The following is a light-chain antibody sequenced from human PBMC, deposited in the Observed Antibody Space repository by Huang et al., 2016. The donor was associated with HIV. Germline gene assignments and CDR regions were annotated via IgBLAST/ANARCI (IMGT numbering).Light chain of an antibody. V-gene: IGKV3-15*01. CDR2: GAS. CDR3: QQYNNWPPIT. CDR1: QSVSSN. J-gene: IGKJ5*01. Sequence: EIVMTQSPVTLSVSPGERATLSCRASQSVSSNLAWYQQKPGQAPRLLIYGASTRATGVPARFSGSGSGTEYTLTISSLQSDDFALYYCQQYNNWPPITFGQGTRLEIK.